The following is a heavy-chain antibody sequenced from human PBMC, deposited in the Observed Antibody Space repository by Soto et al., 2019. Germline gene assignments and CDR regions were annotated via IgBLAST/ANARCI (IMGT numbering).Heavy chain of an antibody. J-gene: IGHJ6*02. CDR2: INPSGGST. V-gene: IGHV1-46*01. D-gene: IGHD2-15*01. Sequence: ASVKVSCKASGYTFTSYYMHWVRQAPGQGLEWMGIINPSGGSTSYAQKFQGRVTMTRDTSTSTVYMELSSLRSEDTAVYYCARAQVVAATAVKYYYYGMDVWGQGTTVTVS. CDR1: GYTFTSYY. CDR3: ARAQVVAATAVKYYYYGMDV.